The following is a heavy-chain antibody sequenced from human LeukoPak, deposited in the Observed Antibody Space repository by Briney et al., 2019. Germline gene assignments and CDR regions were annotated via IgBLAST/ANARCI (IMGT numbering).Heavy chain of an antibody. Sequence: PGGSLRLSCAASGFTFSSYGMHWVRQAPGKGLEWVALIRYDGSNKYYADSVKGRFTISRDNSKNTLYLQMNSLRAEGMALYYCAKDMGSNSWSDAFDIWGQGTMVTVSS. D-gene: IGHD2-2*01. CDR3: AKDMGSNSWSDAFDI. J-gene: IGHJ3*02. V-gene: IGHV3-30*02. CDR1: GFTFSSYG. CDR2: IRYDGSNK.